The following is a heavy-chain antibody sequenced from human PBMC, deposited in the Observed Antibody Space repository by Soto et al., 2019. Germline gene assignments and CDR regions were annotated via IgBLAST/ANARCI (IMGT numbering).Heavy chain of an antibody. J-gene: IGHJ3*02. D-gene: IGHD6-13*01. CDR3: ARANRDSSSWNHDAFDI. CDR2: IYYNGNT. CDR1: GGSISSYY. Sequence: PSETLSLTCTVSGGSISSYYWSWIRQPPGKGLEWIGYIYYNGNTDYNPSLKSRVTISLDTSKNQSSLKLTSLTAADTAVYYCARANRDSSSWNHDAFDIWGQGTMVT. V-gene: IGHV4-59*01.